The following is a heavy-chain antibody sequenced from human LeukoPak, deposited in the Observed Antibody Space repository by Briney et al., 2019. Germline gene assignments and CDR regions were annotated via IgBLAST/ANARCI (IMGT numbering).Heavy chain of an antibody. D-gene: IGHD1-7*01. Sequence: GGSLRPSCAASGFTFSSYAMSWVRQAPGKGLEWVSAISGSGGSTYYADSVKGRFTISRDNSKNTLYLQMNSLGAEDTAVYYCARVWGGTTSLSDAFDIWGQGTMVTVSS. J-gene: IGHJ3*02. CDR1: GFTFSSYA. CDR3: ARVWGGTTSLSDAFDI. V-gene: IGHV3-23*01. CDR2: ISGSGGST.